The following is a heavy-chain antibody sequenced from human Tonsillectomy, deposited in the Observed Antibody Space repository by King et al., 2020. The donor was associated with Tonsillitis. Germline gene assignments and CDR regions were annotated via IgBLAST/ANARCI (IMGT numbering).Heavy chain of an antibody. V-gene: IGHV1-8*01. Sequence: VQLVESGAEVKKPGASVKVSCKASGNTFTSYDINWVRQATGQGLEWMGWMNPNSGSTGYAQKFQGRVTMTRNTSISTAYMVLSSLRSEDTAVYYCAREGQSIAAAGTSGNDYWGQGTLVTVSS. CDR3: AREGQSIAAAGTSGNDY. CDR2: MNPNSGST. CDR1: GNTFTSYD. J-gene: IGHJ4*02. D-gene: IGHD6-13*01.